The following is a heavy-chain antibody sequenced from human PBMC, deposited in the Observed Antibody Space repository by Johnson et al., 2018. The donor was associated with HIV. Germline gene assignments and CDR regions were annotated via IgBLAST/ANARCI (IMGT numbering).Heavy chain of an antibody. J-gene: IGHJ3*02. CDR1: GFTFDDYG. V-gene: IGHV3-20*04. CDR2: ISWNGGST. D-gene: IGHD5-12*01. CDR3: ARLRGYSGYDSFDI. Sequence: VQLVESGGGVVRPGGSLRLSCAASGFTFDDYGMSWVRQAPGKGLEWVSGISWNGGSTGYADSVKGRFTISRDNAKNSLYMQMNSLRAEDTALYYFARLRGYSGYDSFDIWGQGKMVTVSS.